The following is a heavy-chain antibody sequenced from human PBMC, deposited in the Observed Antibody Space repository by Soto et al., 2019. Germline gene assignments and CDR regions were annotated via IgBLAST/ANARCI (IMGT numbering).Heavy chain of an antibody. D-gene: IGHD2-2*01. CDR2: FDPEDGET. V-gene: IGHV1-24*01. CDR3: ATIYPMPKKSIP. Sequence: ASVKVSCKVSGYTLTELSMHWVRQAPGKGLEWMGGFDPEDGETIYAQKFQGRVTMTEDTSTDTAYMELSSLRSEDTAVYYCATIYPMPKKSIPWGQGTLVTVSS. CDR1: GYTLTELS. J-gene: IGHJ5*02.